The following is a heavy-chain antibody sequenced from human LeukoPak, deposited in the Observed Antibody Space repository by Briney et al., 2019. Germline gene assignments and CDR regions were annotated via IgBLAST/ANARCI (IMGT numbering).Heavy chain of an antibody. CDR1: GGSLSTHH. Sequence: SETLSLTCVVSGGSLSTHHWSWIRQSPGRGLEWIGYISDSGSTNYNPSLKSRVAISVDTSKNQFSLMLSSVTAADTAVYYCARGYDSSAYYPFNYWGQGTLVTVSS. D-gene: IGHD3-22*01. CDR2: ISDSGST. V-gene: IGHV4-59*11. CDR3: ARGYDSSAYYPFNY. J-gene: IGHJ4*02.